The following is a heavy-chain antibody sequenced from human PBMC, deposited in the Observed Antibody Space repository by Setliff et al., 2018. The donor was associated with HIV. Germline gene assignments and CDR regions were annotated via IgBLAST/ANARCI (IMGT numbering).Heavy chain of an antibody. CDR3: AKELAASGLGYFDS. CDR1: GFTFSNYA. D-gene: IGHD3-22*01. Sequence: GGSLRLSCAASGFTFSNYAMSWVRQAPGEGLEWVSAMLSTGERTFYADSVKGRFTISRDNSKNNVYLQMNGLRADDTAEYYCAKELAASGLGYFDSWGRGILVTVSS. CDR2: MLSTGERT. V-gene: IGHV3-23*01. J-gene: IGHJ4*02.